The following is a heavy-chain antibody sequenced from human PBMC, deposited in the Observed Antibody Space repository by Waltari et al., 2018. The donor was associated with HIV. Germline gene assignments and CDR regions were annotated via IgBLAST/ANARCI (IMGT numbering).Heavy chain of an antibody. CDR1: GSSISSYY. V-gene: IGHV4-4*07. CDR3: ARGHVDTAMVTPYYYGMDV. J-gene: IGHJ6*02. CDR2: IYTSGST. D-gene: IGHD5-18*01. Sequence: QVQLQESGPGLVKPSETLSLTCTASGSSISSYYWSWIRQPAGKGLEWIGRIYTSGSTNYNPSLKSRVTMSVDTSKNQFSLKLSSVTAADTAVYYCARGHVDTAMVTPYYYGMDVWGQGTTVTVSS.